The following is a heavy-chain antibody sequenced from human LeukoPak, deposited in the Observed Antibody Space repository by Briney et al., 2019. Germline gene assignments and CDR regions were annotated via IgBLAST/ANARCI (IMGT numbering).Heavy chain of an antibody. Sequence: GGSLRLSCSTSGFTFSGYAMYWVRQAPGKGLEYVSAISNNGRSTFYADSVKGRFTISRDNSKNTLYLQMNSLRAEDTAVYYCAREESGDYDWYFDLWGRGTLVTVSS. CDR1: GFTFSGYA. J-gene: IGHJ2*01. CDR3: AREESGDYDWYFDL. D-gene: IGHD2-21*02. CDR2: ISNNGRST. V-gene: IGHV3-64*04.